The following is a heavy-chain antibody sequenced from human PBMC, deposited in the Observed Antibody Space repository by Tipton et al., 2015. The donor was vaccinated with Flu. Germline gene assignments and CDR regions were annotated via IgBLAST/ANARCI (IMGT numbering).Heavy chain of an antibody. CDR2: INPSGGST. CDR3: ARDGSYYDILTGQYYFAY. CDR1: GYTFTSYY. Sequence: QVQLVQSGAEVKKPGASVKVSCKASGYTFTSYYMHWVRQAPGQGLEWMGIINPSGGSTSYAQKFQGRVTMTRDTSTSTVYMELSSLRSEDTAVYYCARDGSYYDILTGQYYFAYWGQGTLVTVSS. D-gene: IGHD3-9*01. V-gene: IGHV1-46*01. J-gene: IGHJ4*02.